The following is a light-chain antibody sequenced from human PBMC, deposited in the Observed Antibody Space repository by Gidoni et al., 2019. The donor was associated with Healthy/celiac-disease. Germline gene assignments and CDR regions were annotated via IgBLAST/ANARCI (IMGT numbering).Light chain of an antibody. J-gene: IGLJ1*01. CDR1: STNLGSNY. CDR2: SNN. V-gene: IGLV1-47*02. CDR3: AAWDDSLSGSYV. Sequence: QSVLTQPPSQSGTPGQRSPISCSGSSTNLGSNYVYWYQQIPGTAPKLLIYSNNQRPSRVPDRFSGSKSGTSASLAISGLRSEDEADYYCAAWDDSLSGSYVFGTGTKVTVL.